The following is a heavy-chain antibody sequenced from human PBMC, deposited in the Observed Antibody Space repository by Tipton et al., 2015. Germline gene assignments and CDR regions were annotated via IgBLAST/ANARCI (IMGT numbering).Heavy chain of an antibody. V-gene: IGHV4-61*01. CDR1: GGPVGSYNYY. CDR3: ARDLEHGMDV. Sequence: TLSLTCTVSGGPVGSYNYYWSWIRQPPGKGLEWIGYISYTDGAHYNPALKSRVTISVDTSKNQFSLTLNSVAAADTAVYYCARDLEHGMDVWGHGTTVTVSS. CDR2: ISYTDGA. D-gene: IGHD5-24*01. J-gene: IGHJ6*02.